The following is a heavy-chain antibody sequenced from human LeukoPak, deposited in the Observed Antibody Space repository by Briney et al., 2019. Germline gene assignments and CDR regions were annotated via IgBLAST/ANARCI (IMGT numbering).Heavy chain of an antibody. CDR3: ARVRPRGFDAFDI. D-gene: IGHD3-10*01. V-gene: IGHV3-30-3*01. CDR1: GFTFSSYA. CDR2: ISYDESNK. J-gene: IGHJ3*02. Sequence: GGSLRLSCAVSGFTFSSYAMHWVRQAPGKGLEWVAVISYDESNKYYADSVKGRFTVSRDNSKNTLYLQMNSLRAEDTAVYYCARVRPRGFDAFDIWGQGTMVTVSS.